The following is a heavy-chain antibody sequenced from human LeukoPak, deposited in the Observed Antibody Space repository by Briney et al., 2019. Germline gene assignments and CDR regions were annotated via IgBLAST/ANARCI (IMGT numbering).Heavy chain of an antibody. CDR3: ARGAAAAGSPFDY. D-gene: IGHD6-13*01. J-gene: IGHJ4*02. CDR1: GFTFSSYA. CDR2: ISYDGSNK. V-gene: IGHV3-30*01. Sequence: PGRSLRLSCAASGFTFSSYAMHWVRQAPGKGREWVAVISYDGSNKYYADSVKGRFTISRDNSKNTLYLQMNSLRAEDTAVYYCARGAAAAGSPFDYWGQGTLVTVSS.